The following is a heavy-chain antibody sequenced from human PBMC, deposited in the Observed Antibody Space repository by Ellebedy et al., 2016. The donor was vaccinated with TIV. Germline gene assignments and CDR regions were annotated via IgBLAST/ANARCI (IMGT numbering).Heavy chain of an antibody. V-gene: IGHV4-59*12. CDR1: GGSISSYY. CDR3: ARGISFISGSYYYFDY. CDR2: ISYSGST. Sequence: MPSETLSLTCTVSGGSISSYYWSWIRQPPGKGLEWIGYISYSGSTNYNPSLKSRVTISVDTSKNQFSLKLSSVTAADTAVYYCARGISFISGSYYYFDYWGQGTLVTVSS. J-gene: IGHJ4*02. D-gene: IGHD1-26*01.